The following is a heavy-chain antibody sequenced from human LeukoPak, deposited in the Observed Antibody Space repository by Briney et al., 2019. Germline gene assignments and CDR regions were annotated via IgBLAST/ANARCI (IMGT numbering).Heavy chain of an antibody. V-gene: IGHV1-2*02. CDR2: INPNSGGT. CDR3: ASSRIAAAGRGLSYYFDY. J-gene: IGHJ4*02. D-gene: IGHD6-13*01. Sequence: ASVKVSCKASGYTFTGYYMHWVRQAPGQGLKWMGWINPNSGGTNYAQKFQGRVTMTRDTSISTAYMELSRLRSDDTAVYYCASSRIAAAGRGLSYYFDYWGQGTLVTVSS. CDR1: GYTFTGYY.